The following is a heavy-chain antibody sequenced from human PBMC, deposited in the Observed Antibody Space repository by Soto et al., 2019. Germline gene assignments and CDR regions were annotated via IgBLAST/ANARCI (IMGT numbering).Heavy chain of an antibody. Sequence: EVQLLESGGGLVQPGGSLRLSCAASGFTFSSYAMSWVRQAPGKGLEWVAAISGSGGSTYYADSLKGRFTISRDNSKNTLYLQMNSLRAEDTAVYYCANSTAGPGYYYYGMDVWGQGTTVTVSS. CDR2: ISGSGGST. CDR3: ANSTAGPGYYYYGMDV. CDR1: GFTFSSYA. V-gene: IGHV3-23*01. D-gene: IGHD2-8*02. J-gene: IGHJ6*02.